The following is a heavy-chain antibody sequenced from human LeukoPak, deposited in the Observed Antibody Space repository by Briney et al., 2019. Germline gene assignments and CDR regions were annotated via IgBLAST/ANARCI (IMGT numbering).Heavy chain of an antibody. CDR3: ARGKSGYSGYEDYMDV. Sequence: SETLSLTCTVSGGSISSYYWSWIRQPPGKGLEWIGYIYYSGSTNYNPSLKSRVTILVDTSKNQFSLKLSSVTAADTAVYYCARGKSGYSGYEDYMDVWGQGTTVTVSS. CDR1: GGSISSYY. D-gene: IGHD5-12*01. J-gene: IGHJ6*02. V-gene: IGHV4-59*01. CDR2: IYYSGST.